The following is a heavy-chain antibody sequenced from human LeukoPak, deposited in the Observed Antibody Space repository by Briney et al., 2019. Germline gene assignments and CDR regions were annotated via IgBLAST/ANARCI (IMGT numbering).Heavy chain of an antibody. D-gene: IGHD2-15*01. CDR1: GFTFNAYN. J-gene: IGHJ4*02. CDR2: VNPKSGGA. CDR3: AVGYCSGGSCYYHGYFDY. Sequence: ASVKVSCKASGFTFNAYNMHWVRQAPGQGLEWMGWVNPKSGGANYAQKFKGRVTVTWDTSISTAYMELSSLRSDDTAVYYCAVGYCSGGSCYYHGYFDYWGQGTLVTVSS. V-gene: IGHV1-2*02.